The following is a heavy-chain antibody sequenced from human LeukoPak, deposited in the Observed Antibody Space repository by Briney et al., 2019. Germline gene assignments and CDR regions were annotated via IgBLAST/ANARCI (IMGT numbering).Heavy chain of an antibody. CDR1: GGSISRTSFY. D-gene: IGHD3-9*01. V-gene: IGHV4-39*01. CDR3: ARQGYDILTGYIDAFDI. CDR2: IYYSGST. Sequence: SETLPLTCTVSGGSISRTSFYWGWIRQPPGKGLEWIGSIYYSGSTYYNPSLKSRVTISVDTSNNQLSLKLSSVTAADTAIYYCARQGYDILTGYIDAFDIWGQGTMVTVSS. J-gene: IGHJ3*02.